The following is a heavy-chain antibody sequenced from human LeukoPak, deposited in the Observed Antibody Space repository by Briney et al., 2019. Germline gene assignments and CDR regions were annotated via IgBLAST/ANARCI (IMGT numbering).Heavy chain of an antibody. CDR1: GFTFSSYG. D-gene: IGHD1-26*01. CDR3: AKPHARIVGARGAFDN. CDR2: ISYDGSNK. Sequence: GGSLRLSCAASGFTFSSYGMHWVRQAPGKGLEWVAVISYDGSNKYYADSVKGRFTISRDNSKNTLYLQMNSLRAEDTAVYYYAKPHARIVGARGAFDNLGQGTKVT. V-gene: IGHV3-30*18. J-gene: IGHJ3*02.